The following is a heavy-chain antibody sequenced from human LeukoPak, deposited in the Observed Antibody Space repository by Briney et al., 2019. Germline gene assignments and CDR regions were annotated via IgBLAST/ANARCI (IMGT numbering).Heavy chain of an antibody. V-gene: IGHV1-18*01. Sequence: AASVKVSCKASGYTFTSYGISWVRQAPGQGLEWMGWISAYNGNTNYAQKLQGRVTMTTDTSTSTAYMELRSPRSDDTAVYYCARDPSVYCSSTSCPMGMDVWGQGTTVTVSS. CDR1: GYTFTSYG. J-gene: IGHJ6*02. CDR3: ARDPSVYCSSTSCPMGMDV. D-gene: IGHD2-2*01. CDR2: ISAYNGNT.